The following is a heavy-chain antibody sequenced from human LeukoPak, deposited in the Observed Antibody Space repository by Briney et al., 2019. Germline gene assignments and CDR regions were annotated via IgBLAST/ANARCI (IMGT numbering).Heavy chain of an antibody. CDR2: IDTNTGSP. V-gene: IGHV7-4-1*02. J-gene: IGHJ4*02. CDR3: VRGNDTTGYFNY. CDR1: GYTFTTYP. Sequence: ASVKVSCKASGYTFTTYPINWVRQAPGQGLEWMGWIDTNTGSPTYAQGLTGRFVFSLDTSVSTAFLQINSLKAEDAALYFCVRGNDTTGYFNYWGQGTLVTVSS. D-gene: IGHD3-22*01.